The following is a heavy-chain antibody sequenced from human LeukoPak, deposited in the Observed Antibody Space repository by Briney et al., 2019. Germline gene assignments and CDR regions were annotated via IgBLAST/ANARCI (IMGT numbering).Heavy chain of an antibody. CDR2: INPNSGGT. V-gene: IGHV1-2*02. CDR3: ARVLVVSSDAFDI. D-gene: IGHD3-22*01. CDR1: GYIFTDYF. J-gene: IGHJ3*02. Sequence: ASVKVSCKASGYIFTDYFLHWVRQAPGQGLEWMGRINPNSGGTNSAQKFQGRVSMTTDTSTSTAYMELRSLSSDDTAVYYCARVLVVSSDAFDIWGQGTMVTVSS.